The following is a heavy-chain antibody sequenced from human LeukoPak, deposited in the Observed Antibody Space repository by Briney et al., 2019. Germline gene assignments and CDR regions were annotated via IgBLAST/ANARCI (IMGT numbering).Heavy chain of an antibody. CDR3: ARALAAASHTSFDY. CDR2: IYAGGST. J-gene: IGHJ4*02. V-gene: IGHV3-66*01. CDR1: GFTVSSDY. D-gene: IGHD6-13*01. Sequence: PGGSLSLSCAASGFTVSSDYMSWVRQAPGKGLEWVSIIYAGGSTYYADSVKGRFIVSRDNSKNTVYLQINSLRAEDTAVYYCARALAAASHTSFDYWGQGTLVTVTS.